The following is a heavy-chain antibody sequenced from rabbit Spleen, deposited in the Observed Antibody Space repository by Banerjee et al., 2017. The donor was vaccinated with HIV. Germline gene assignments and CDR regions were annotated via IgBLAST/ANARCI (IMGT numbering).Heavy chain of an antibody. D-gene: IGHD2-1*01. Sequence: QEQLEESGGGLVQPGGSLKLSCKASGIDFSNYGVHWVRQAPGKGLEWIAYIYPGFGIKSYASSMKGRFTISSDNAQNTVFLQMTSLTASDTATYFCARDWRYDDYDLWGQGTLVTVS. CDR1: GIDFSNYG. J-gene: IGHJ3*01. CDR2: IYPGFGIK. CDR3: ARDWRYDDYDL. V-gene: IGHV1S47*01.